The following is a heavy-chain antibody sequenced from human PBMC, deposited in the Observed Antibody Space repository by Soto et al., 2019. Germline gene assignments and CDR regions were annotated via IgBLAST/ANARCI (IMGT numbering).Heavy chain of an antibody. CDR1: GYTFISYA. D-gene: IGHD3-10*01. CDR2: INAGNGNT. CDR3: ARDRSLLWFGEAIGGDFDY. V-gene: IGHV1-3*01. J-gene: IGHJ4*02. Sequence: QVQLVQSGAEVKKPGASVKVSCKASGYTFISYAMHWVRQAPGQRLEWMGWINAGNGNTKYSQKFQGRVTITRDTSASTADMELSSLRSEDTAVYYCARDRSLLWFGEAIGGDFDYWGQGTLVTVSS.